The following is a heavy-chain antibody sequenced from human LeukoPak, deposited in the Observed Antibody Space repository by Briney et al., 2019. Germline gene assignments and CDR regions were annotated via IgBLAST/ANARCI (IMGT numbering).Heavy chain of an antibody. CDR3: AELGITMIGGV. D-gene: IGHD3-10*02. Sequence: PGGSLRLSCAASRFTFSSYWMHWVRQAPGKGLVWVSRINSDGSSTSYADSVKGRFTNSRDNAKNTLYLQMNSLRAEDTAVYYCAELGITMIGGVWGKGTTVTISS. CDR2: INSDGSST. J-gene: IGHJ6*04. V-gene: IGHV3-74*01. CDR1: RFTFSSYW.